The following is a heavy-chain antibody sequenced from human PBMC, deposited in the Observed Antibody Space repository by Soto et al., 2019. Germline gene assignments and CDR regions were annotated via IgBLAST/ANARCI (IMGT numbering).Heavy chain of an antibody. Sequence: QVQLEQSGAEVKQPRASVKVSCKASGYNLGACYTYWVRQDHGRGLERVGMMDHITGGTDYEERLRDSVTMTRDTAINTAYMDMRRLRSDDTAIFFFARGRYAASQFYSPRVMDVWGQVTTVTVSS. CDR3: ARGRYAASQFYSPRVMDV. CDR1: GYNLGACY. D-gene: IGHD2-8*01. V-gene: IGHV1-2*02. J-gene: IGHJ6*02. CDR2: MDHITGGT.